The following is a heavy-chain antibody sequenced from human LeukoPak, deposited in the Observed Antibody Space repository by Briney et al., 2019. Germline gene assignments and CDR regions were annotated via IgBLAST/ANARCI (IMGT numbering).Heavy chain of an antibody. V-gene: IGHV3-53*01. CDR3: ARDPPKEGYPY. Sequence: GGSLRLSCAASGFTVSSNYRSWVRQAPGKGLEWVSVIYSSGSTYYADSVKGRFTISRDNSKNTLYLQMNSLRAEDTAVYYCARDPPKEGYPYWGQGTLVTVSS. J-gene: IGHJ4*02. CDR2: IYSSGST. D-gene: IGHD1-1*01. CDR1: GFTVSSNY.